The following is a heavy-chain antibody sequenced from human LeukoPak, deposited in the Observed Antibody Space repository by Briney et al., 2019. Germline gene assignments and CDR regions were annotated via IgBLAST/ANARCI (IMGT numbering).Heavy chain of an antibody. CDR3: VKDLRGALTTY. J-gene: IGHJ4*02. Sequence: GGSLRLSCAASGFTFSSSAMSWVRQAPGKGLEWVSAISNNGGYTYYADSVQGRFTLSRDNSKSTLYLQMNSLRAEDTAVYYCVKDLRGALTTYWGQGTLVTVSS. CDR2: ISNNGGYT. CDR1: GFTFSSSA. V-gene: IGHV3-23*01. D-gene: IGHD4/OR15-4a*01.